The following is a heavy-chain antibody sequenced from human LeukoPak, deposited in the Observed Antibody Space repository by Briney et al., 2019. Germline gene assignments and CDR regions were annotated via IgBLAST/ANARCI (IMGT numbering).Heavy chain of an antibody. V-gene: IGHV4-39*01. CDR2: IYYSGNT. D-gene: IGHD6-13*01. J-gene: IGHJ4*02. CDR3: ARRSSSSWFFDY. Sequence: SETLSLTCTVSGGSIRSNNYYWGWIRQPPGKGLEWIGSIYYSGNTYYNPSLESRVTISVDTSKNQFSLKLRSVTAADTAVYYCARRSSSSWFFDYWGQGTLVTVSS. CDR1: GGSIRSNNYY.